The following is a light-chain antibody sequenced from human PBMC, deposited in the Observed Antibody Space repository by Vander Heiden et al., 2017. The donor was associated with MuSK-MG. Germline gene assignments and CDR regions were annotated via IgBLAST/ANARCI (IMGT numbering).Light chain of an antibody. V-gene: IGKV1-5*01. J-gene: IGKJ2*01. CDR2: DAS. CDR3: QQYNSYPMYT. Sequence: DIQMTHSPSTLSASVGDRVTITCRASQSISSWLAWYQQKPGKAPKLLIYDASSLESGVPSRFSGSGYGREFTLTISSRQPDDFATYYFQQYNSYPMYTFGQGTKLEIK. CDR1: QSISSW.